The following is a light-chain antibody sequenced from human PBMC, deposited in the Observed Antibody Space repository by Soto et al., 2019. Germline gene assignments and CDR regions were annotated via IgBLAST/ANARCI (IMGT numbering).Light chain of an antibody. Sequence: EIVMTQSPSPHSVSPGERATLSCRASQSVSSDLAWYQHKPGQAPRLLIYGASTRATGIPARFSGRGSGTEFTLTISSLQSVDFAVYYCQQYDNWPQTFGQGTKVDI. CDR1: QSVSSD. CDR2: GAS. CDR3: QQYDNWPQT. J-gene: IGKJ1*01. V-gene: IGKV3-15*01.